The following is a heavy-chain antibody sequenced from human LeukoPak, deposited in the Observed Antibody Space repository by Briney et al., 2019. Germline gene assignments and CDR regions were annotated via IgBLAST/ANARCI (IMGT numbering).Heavy chain of an antibody. CDR1: GGSFSHNY. V-gene: IGHV4-34*01. J-gene: IGHJ4*02. CDR3: ARGVDSAKVGY. Sequence: SETLSLTCTVYGGSFSHNYWNWIRQPPGKGREWIGEIYPSGTTTSNPSLGSRASISVDTPNNQFSLTVTSVTAADTAIYYCARGVDSAKVGYRGRGTLVTASS. D-gene: IGHD3-3*01. CDR2: IYPSGTT.